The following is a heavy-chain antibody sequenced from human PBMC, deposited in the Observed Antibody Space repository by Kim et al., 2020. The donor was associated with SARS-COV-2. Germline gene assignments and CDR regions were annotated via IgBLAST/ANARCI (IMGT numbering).Heavy chain of an antibody. CDR1: GFTFSSYD. D-gene: IGHD3-22*01. CDR2: IGTAGDT. Sequence: GGSLRLSCAASGFTFSSYDMHWVRQATGKGLEWVSAIGTAGDTYYPGSVKGRFTISRENAKNSLYLQMNSLRAGDTAVYYCARFALTGDYDSSGYRYWYFDLWGRGTLVTVSS. CDR3: ARFALTGDYDSSGYRYWYFDL. J-gene: IGHJ2*01. V-gene: IGHV3-13*01.